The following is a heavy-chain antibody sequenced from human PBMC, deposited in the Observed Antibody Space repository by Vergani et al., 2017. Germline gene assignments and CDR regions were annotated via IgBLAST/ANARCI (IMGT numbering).Heavy chain of an antibody. J-gene: IGHJ6*02. V-gene: IGHV1-8*01. CDR3: ARTQNFYDFWSGYQHYYYYGMDV. CDR2: MNPNSGNT. CDR1: GYTFTSYD. D-gene: IGHD3-3*01. Sequence: QVQLVQSGAEVKKPGASVKVSCKASGYTFTSYDINWVRQATGQGLEWMGWMNPNSGNTGYAQKFQGRVTMTRNTSISTAYMELSSLRSEDTAVYYCARTQNFYDFWSGYQHYYYYGMDVWGQGTTVTVSS.